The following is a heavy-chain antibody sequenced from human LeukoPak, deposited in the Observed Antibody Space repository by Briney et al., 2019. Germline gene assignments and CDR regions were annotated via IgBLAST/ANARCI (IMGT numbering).Heavy chain of an antibody. CDR3: VRKGEHYYDHSASFDH. Sequence: GGSLRLSCAASGFAFTAYLIHWVRQPPGKGLEWVAVMSSDGNAIFYADSVRGRFTISRDNSKNKLYLQVNSLRVEDTAVYYCVRKGEHYYDHSASFDHRGQGTLVTVSS. D-gene: IGHD3-22*01. CDR2: MSSDGNAI. CDR1: GFAFTAYL. V-gene: IGHV3-30-3*01. J-gene: IGHJ4*02.